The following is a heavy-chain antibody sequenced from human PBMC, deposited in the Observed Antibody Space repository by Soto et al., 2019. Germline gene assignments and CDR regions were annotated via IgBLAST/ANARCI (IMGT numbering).Heavy chain of an antibody. Sequence: GGSLRLSCAASGFTFSSYGMHWVRQAPGKGLEWVAVISYDGSNKYYADSVKGRFTISRDNSKNTLYLQMNSLRAEDTAVYYCATAAANYPHNWFDPWGQGTLVTVSS. CDR3: ATAAANYPHNWFDP. CDR1: GFTFSSYG. V-gene: IGHV3-30*03. D-gene: IGHD6-13*01. CDR2: ISYDGSNK. J-gene: IGHJ5*02.